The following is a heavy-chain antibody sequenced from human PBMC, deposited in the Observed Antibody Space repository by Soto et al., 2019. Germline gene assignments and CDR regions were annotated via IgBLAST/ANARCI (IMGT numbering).Heavy chain of an antibody. Sequence: PVGSLRLSCAASGFTFSSYGMHWVRQAPGKGLEWVAVISYDGSNKYYADSVKGRFTISRDNSKNTLYLQMNSLRAEDTAVYYCAKAYREWYGGLYYYGMDVWGQGTTVTVSS. J-gene: IGHJ6*02. D-gene: IGHD3-3*01. CDR1: GFTFSSYG. CDR2: ISYDGSNK. CDR3: AKAYREWYGGLYYYGMDV. V-gene: IGHV3-30*18.